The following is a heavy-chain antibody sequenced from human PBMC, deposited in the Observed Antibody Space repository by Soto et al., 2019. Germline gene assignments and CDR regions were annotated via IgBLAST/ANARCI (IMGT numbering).Heavy chain of an antibody. D-gene: IGHD5-12*01. CDR1: GYTFTGYY. J-gene: IGHJ4*02. CDR3: ARAYSGYDLSHFDY. Sequence: ASVKVACKASGYTFTGYYMHWVRQAPGQGLERMGWINPNSGGTNYAQKFQGWVTMTRDTSISTAYMELSRLRSDDTAVYYCARAYSGYDLSHFDYWGQGTLVTVSS. V-gene: IGHV1-2*04. CDR2: INPNSGGT.